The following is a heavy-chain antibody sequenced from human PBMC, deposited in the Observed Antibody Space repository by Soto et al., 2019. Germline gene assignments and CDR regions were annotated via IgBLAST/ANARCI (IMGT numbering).Heavy chain of an antibody. CDR2: VGWNVGDI. V-gene: IGHV3-9*01. CDR1: GFTLDDYT. J-gene: IGHJ6*02. CDR3: AKDRAVVVPVSTSYFRHHGFDV. D-gene: IGHD2-2*01. Sequence: SMRLSCAVSGFTLDDYTMHWGRRAPGKGLQWVSGVGWNVGDIVYADSVKCRVTISRDNTRNSLYLEVNSLITEDTAIYFCAKDRAVVVPVSTSYFRHHGFDVWGQGTTVTVSS.